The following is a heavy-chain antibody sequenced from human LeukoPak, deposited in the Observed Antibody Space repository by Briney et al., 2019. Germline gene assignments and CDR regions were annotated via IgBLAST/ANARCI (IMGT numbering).Heavy chain of an antibody. Sequence: GGSLRLSCAASGFTVSSNYMSWVRQAPGKGLEWVSVIYSGSSTYYGDSVKGRFTISRDNSKNTLYLQMNSLRAEDTAVYYCARGGAAAGWCMDVWGQGTTVTVSS. V-gene: IGHV3-66*02. D-gene: IGHD6-13*01. J-gene: IGHJ6*02. CDR2: IYSGSST. CDR3: ARGGAAAGWCMDV. CDR1: GFTVSSNY.